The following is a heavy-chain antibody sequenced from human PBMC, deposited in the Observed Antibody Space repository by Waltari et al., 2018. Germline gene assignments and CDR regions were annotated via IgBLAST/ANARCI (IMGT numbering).Heavy chain of an antibody. CDR1: GGSISSYY. V-gene: IGHV4-59*01. J-gene: IGHJ3*02. D-gene: IGHD3-22*01. Sequence: QVQLQESGPGLVKPSETLSLTCTVSGGSISSYYWSWIRQPPGKGREGIGYIYYRVSTTYNPSLKRRVTLSVDTSKNQFSLKLSSVTAADTSVYYCASSTLLYYYDSSGYEAFDIWGQGTMVTVSS. CDR2: IYYRVST. CDR3: ASSTLLYYYDSSGYEAFDI.